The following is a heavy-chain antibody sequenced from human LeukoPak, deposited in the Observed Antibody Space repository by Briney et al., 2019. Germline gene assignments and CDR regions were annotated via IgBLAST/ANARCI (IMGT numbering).Heavy chain of an antibody. V-gene: IGHV4-59*01. D-gene: IGHD7-27*01. CDR3: ARSRNWGEAFDI. CDR1: GGSISGYY. Sequence: PSETLSLTCSVSGGSISGYYWSWIRQPPGKGLEWIGYIYYTGSTNYNPSLKSRVTMSVDTSKNQFSLKLSSVTAADTAVYYCARSRNWGEAFDIWGQGTMATVSS. J-gene: IGHJ3*02. CDR2: IYYTGST.